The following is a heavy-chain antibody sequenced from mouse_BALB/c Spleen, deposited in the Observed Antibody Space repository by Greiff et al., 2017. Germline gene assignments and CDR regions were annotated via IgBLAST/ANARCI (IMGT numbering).Heavy chain of an antibody. CDR2: ISNGGGST. Sequence: EVQVVESGGGLVQPGGSLKLSCAASGFTFSSYTMSWVRQTPEKRLEWVAYISNGGGSTYYPDTVKGRFTISRDNAKNTLYLQMSSLKSEDTAMYYCARHIYYDDSLYAMDYWGQGTSVTVSS. CDR1: GFTFSSYT. J-gene: IGHJ4*01. V-gene: IGHV5-12-2*01. D-gene: IGHD2-13*01. CDR3: ARHIYYDDSLYAMDY.